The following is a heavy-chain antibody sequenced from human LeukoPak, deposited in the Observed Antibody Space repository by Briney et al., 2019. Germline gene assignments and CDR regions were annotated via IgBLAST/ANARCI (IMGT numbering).Heavy chain of an antibody. CDR1: GFTFSSYA. CDR2: ISYDGSNK. Sequence: PGGSLRLSCAASGFTFSSYAMHWVRQAPGKGLEGVAVISYDGSNKYYADSVKGRFTISRDNSKNTLYLQMSSLRAEDTAVYYCARDPPWCGEINYYFDYWGQGTLVTVSS. D-gene: IGHD3-10*01. V-gene: IGHV3-30-3*01. CDR3: ARDPPWCGEINYYFDY. J-gene: IGHJ4*02.